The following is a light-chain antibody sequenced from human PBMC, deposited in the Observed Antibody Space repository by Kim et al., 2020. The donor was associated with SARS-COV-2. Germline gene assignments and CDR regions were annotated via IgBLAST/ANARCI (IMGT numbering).Light chain of an antibody. CDR3: QAWDSSTAVV. V-gene: IGLV3-1*01. CDR2: QDS. Sequence: SPGQTASITCSGYKLGDKYACWYQQKPGQSPVLVIYQDSKRPSGIPERFSGSNSGNTATLTISGTQAMDEADYYCQAWDSSTAVVFGGGTQLTVL. J-gene: IGLJ2*01. CDR1: KLGDKY.